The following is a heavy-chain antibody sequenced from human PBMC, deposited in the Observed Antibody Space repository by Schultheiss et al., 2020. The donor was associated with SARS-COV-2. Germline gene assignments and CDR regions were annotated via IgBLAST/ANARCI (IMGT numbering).Heavy chain of an antibody. V-gene: IGHV3-30-3*01. J-gene: IGHJ4*02. CDR3: TTDPSLWFGELYPY. Sequence: GGSLRLSCAASGFTFSSYAMHWVRQAPGKGLEWVAVISYDGSNKYYADSVKGRFTISRDNSKNTLYLQMNSLKTEDTAVYYCTTDPSLWFGELYPYWGQGTLVTVSS. CDR1: GFTFSSYA. D-gene: IGHD3-10*01. CDR2: ISYDGSNK.